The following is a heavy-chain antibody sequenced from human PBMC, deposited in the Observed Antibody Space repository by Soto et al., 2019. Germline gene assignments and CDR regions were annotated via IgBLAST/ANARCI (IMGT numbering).Heavy chain of an antibody. CDR1: GGSISSSSYY. CDR3: ARHLHYGSGSPRFDP. CDR2: IYYSGST. D-gene: IGHD3-10*01. Sequence: QLQLQESGPGLVKPSETLSLTCTVSGGSISSSSYYWGWIRQPPGKGLEWIGSIYYSGSTYYNPSLKSRVTISVDTSKNQFSLKLSSVTAADTAVYYCARHLHYGSGSPRFDPWGQGTLVTVSS. J-gene: IGHJ5*02. V-gene: IGHV4-39*01.